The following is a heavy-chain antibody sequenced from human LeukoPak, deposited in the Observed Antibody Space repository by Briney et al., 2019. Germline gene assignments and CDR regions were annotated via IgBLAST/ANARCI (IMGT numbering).Heavy chain of an antibody. CDR3: ARDLNDILTGYYTDY. D-gene: IGHD3-9*01. CDR1: GFTFSRYG. CDR2: IYSGGST. Sequence: PGGSLRLSCAASGFTFSRYGMTWVRQAPGKGLEWVSVIYSGGSTYYADSVKGRFTISRDNSKNTLYLQMNSLRAEDTAVYYCARDLNDILTGYYTDYWGQGTLVTVSS. V-gene: IGHV3-66*01. J-gene: IGHJ4*02.